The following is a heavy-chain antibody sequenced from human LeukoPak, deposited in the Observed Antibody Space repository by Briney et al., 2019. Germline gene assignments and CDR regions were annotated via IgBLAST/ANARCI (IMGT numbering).Heavy chain of an antibody. CDR3: ARGGDYCSGGSCYFDY. V-gene: IGHV1-18*01. CDR2: ISAYNGNT. Sequence: ASVKVSCKASGYTFTSYGISWVRQAPGQGLEWMGWISAYNGNTNYAQKFQGRVTMTRDTSTSTVYMELSSLRSEDTAVYYCARGGDYCSGGSCYFDYWGQGTLVTVSS. D-gene: IGHD2-15*01. J-gene: IGHJ4*02. CDR1: GYTFTSYG.